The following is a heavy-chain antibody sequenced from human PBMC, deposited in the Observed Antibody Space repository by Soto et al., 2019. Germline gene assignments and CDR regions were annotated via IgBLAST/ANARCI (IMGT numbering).Heavy chain of an antibody. CDR2: INHSGST. J-gene: IGHJ6*02. Sequence: SETLSLTCAVYGGSFSGYYWGWIRQPPGKGLEWIGEINHSGSTNYNPSLKSRVTISVDTSKNQFSLKLSSVTAADTAVYYCARVDIIAADGRLNYGMDVWGQGTTVTVSS. CDR1: GGSFSGYY. V-gene: IGHV4-34*01. CDR3: ARVDIIAADGRLNYGMDV. D-gene: IGHD6-13*01.